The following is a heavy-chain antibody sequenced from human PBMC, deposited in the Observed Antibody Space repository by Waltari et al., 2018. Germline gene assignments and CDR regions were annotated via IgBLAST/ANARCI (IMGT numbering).Heavy chain of an antibody. CDR2: INTDGSST. J-gene: IGHJ4*02. V-gene: IGHV3-74*01. Sequence: EVQLAESGGGLVQPGGSLSLPCPASGFPFSGYRMHWVRHAPGKGPMWVSRINTDGSSTTYADSVKGRFTVSRDNARNTLYLQMDTLRAEDTAVYYCATVLSTGEQVGRWGQGTLVTVSS. CDR1: GFPFSGYR. D-gene: IGHD3-10*01. CDR3: ATVLSTGEQVGR.